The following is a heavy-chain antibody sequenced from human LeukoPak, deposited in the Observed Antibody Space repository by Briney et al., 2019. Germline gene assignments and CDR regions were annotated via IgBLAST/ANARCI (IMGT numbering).Heavy chain of an antibody. CDR2: INSDGSST. CDR3: AKEGGEKYYDILTGYYNVYYFDY. V-gene: IGHV3-74*01. D-gene: IGHD3-9*01. CDR1: GFTFSSYW. J-gene: IGHJ4*02. Sequence: GGSLRLSCAASGFTFSSYWMHWVRQAPGKGLVWVSRINSDGSSTSYADSVRGRFTISRDNAKNTLYLQMNSLRAEDTAVYYCAKEGGEKYYDILTGYYNVYYFDYWGQGTLVTVSS.